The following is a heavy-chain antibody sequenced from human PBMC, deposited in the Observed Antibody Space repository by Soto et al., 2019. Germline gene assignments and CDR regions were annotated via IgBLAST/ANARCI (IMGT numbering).Heavy chain of an antibody. D-gene: IGHD2-15*01. CDR2: ISGNGGST. J-gene: IGHJ6*02. V-gene: IGHV3-64*02. CDR3: ARAGYCSGGSCYDYNGMDV. Sequence: GGSLRLSCAASGFTFSTYAMHWVRQAPGKGLEYVSGISGNGGSTYYADSVKGRFTISRDNSKNTLYLQMGSLRPEDMAVYYCARAGYCSGGSCYDYNGMDVWGQGTTVTVSS. CDR1: GFTFSTYA.